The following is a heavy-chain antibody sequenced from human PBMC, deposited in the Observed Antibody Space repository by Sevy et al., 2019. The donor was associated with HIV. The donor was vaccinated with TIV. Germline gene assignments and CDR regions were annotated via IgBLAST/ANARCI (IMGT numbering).Heavy chain of an antibody. D-gene: IGHD5-12*01. J-gene: IGHJ5*02. CDR3: AKHKRYSGYDSWFDP. Sequence: GGSLRLSCAASGLTFSSYAMSWVRQAPGKGLEWVSAISGSGGSTYYADSVKGRFTISRDNSKNTLYLQMNSLRAEDTAVYYCAKHKRYSGYDSWFDPWGQGTLVTVSS. CDR1: GLTFSSYA. CDR2: ISGSGGST. V-gene: IGHV3-23*01.